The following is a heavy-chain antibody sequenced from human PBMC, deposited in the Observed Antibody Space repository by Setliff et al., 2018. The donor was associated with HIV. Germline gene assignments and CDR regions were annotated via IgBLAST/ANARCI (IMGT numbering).Heavy chain of an antibody. V-gene: IGHV3-30*02. J-gene: IGHJ6*03. D-gene: IGHD5-18*01. CDR2: IRLDGSDK. CDR3: LRGSIQVPGLDHMDV. Sequence: GGSLRLSCAASGFTFRNYGMHWVRQAPGKGLEWVAFIRLDGSDKFYADSVKGRFAISRESAKNSLYLQMSNLRPEDTGVYYCLRGSIQVPGLDHMDVCGKGTTVTVSS. CDR1: GFTFRNYG.